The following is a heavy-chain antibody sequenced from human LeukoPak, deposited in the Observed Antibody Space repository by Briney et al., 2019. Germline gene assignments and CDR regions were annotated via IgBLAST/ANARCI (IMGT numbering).Heavy chain of an antibody. CDR2: ISYDGSNK. CDR3: AKTHSTVVVPAAPADY. D-gene: IGHD2-2*01. J-gene: IGHJ4*02. Sequence: PGGSLRLSCAASGFTFSSYGMHWVRQALGKGLEWVAVISYDGSNKYYADSVKGRFTISRDNSKNTLYLQMNSLRAEDTAVYYCAKTHSTVVVPAAPADYWSQGTLVTVSS. CDR1: GFTFSSYG. V-gene: IGHV3-30*18.